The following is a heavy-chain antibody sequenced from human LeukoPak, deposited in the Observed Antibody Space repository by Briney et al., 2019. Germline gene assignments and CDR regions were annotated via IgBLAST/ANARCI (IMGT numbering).Heavy chain of an antibody. CDR2: ISTSSTFI. D-gene: IGHD3-3*01. V-gene: IGHV3-21*05. J-gene: IGHJ1*01. CDR1: GFTFRSYS. Sequence: GGSLRLSCAASGFTFRSYSMNWVRQAPGKGLEWLAYISTSSTFIYYADSVRGRFIISRDNAKNSLYLQMNNLRAEDTAVYYCARDRQHRFGVVKGDFQHWGQGTLVTVSS. CDR3: ARDRQHRFGVVKGDFQH.